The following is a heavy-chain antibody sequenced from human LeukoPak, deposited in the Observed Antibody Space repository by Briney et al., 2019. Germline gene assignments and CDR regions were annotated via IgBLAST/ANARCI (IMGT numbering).Heavy chain of an antibody. Sequence: SETLSLTCTVSGGSISSSSYYWGWIRQPPGKGLEWIGSIYYSGSTYYNPSLKSRVTISVDTSKNQFSLKLSSVIAADTAVYYCARHGDYYDSSGLRIWGQGTLVTVSS. CDR1: GGSISSSSYY. J-gene: IGHJ4*02. CDR3: ARHGDYYDSSGLRI. V-gene: IGHV4-39*01. D-gene: IGHD3-22*01. CDR2: IYYSGST.